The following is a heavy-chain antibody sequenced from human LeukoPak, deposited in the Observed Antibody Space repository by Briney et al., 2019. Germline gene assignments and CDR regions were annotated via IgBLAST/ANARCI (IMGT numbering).Heavy chain of an antibody. CDR1: GFTFSSYS. J-gene: IGHJ4*02. D-gene: IGHD4-17*01. V-gene: IGHV3-21*01. Sequence: GGSLRLSCAASGFTFSSYSMNWVRQAPGKGLEWVSSISSSSYIYYADSVKGRFTISRDNAKNSLYLQMNSLRAVDTAVYYCARDDDYGDYVFDYWGQGTLATVSS. CDR2: ISSSSYI. CDR3: ARDDDYGDYVFDY.